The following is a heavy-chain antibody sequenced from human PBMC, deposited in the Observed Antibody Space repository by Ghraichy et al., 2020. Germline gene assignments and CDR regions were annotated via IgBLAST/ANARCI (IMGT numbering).Heavy chain of an antibody. CDR1: GFSFSSYW. CDR3: ARRGWYCNGVNCYGAFDS. D-gene: IGHD2-15*01. CDR2: ITSVGSER. J-gene: IGHJ4*02. Sequence: GGSLRLSFAASGFSFSSYWMPWVRQAQGKGLVWVSRITSVGSERNYADSVKGRLTISRDNAKNTLYLQMNSLKVEDTAVYYCARRGWYCNGVNCYGAFDSWGQGTLVTVSS. V-gene: IGHV3-74*01.